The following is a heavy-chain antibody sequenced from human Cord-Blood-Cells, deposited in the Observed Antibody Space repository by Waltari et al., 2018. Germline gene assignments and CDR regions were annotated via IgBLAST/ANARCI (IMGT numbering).Heavy chain of an antibody. D-gene: IGHD3-16*02. CDR1: GFTSSRYA. V-gene: IGHV3-30*04. J-gene: IGHJ4*02. CDR2: ISYDGSNK. CDR3: ARDGSPGRGSYRYNY. Sequence: QVQLVESGGGVVQPGRSLRLSCAASGFTSSRYAMPWVRQAPGKGLEWVAVISYDGSNKYYADSVKGRFTISRDNSKNTLYLQMNSLRAEDTAVYYCARDGSPGRGSYRYNYWGQGTLVTVSS.